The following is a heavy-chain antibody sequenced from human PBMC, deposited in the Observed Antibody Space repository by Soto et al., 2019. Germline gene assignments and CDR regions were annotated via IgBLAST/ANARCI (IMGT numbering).Heavy chain of an antibody. CDR3: ARDRWYGDYPNWFDP. Sequence: GGSLRLSCAASGFTFSSYGMHWVRQAPGKGLEWVAVIWYDGSNKYYADSVKGRFTISRDNSKNTLYLQMNSLRAEDTAVYYCARDRWYGDYPNWFDPWGQGTLVTVSS. J-gene: IGHJ5*02. CDR2: IWYDGSNK. V-gene: IGHV3-33*01. D-gene: IGHD4-17*01. CDR1: GFTFSSYG.